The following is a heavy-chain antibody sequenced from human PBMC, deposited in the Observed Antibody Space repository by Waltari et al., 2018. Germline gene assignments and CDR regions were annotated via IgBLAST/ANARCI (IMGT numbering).Heavy chain of an antibody. D-gene: IGHD1-1*01. J-gene: IGHJ5*02. CDR2: VKPADGVA. CDR3: ATGLPQMRTTGTTRYDL. Sequence: QVQMVQSGAEVKKPGASVKVSCKVSGYSLTDLSMHWVRQAPGKGLEWMGGVKPADGVAVYAQKVQGRVTMTEDTSADTAYMEVSSLRSEDTAVYYCATGLPQMRTTGTTRYDLWGQGTLVTVSS. CDR1: GYSLTDLS. V-gene: IGHV1-24*01.